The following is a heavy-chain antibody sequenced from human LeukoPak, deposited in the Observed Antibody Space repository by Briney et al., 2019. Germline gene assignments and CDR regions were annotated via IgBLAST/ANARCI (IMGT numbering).Heavy chain of an antibody. CDR1: GFTFSTYA. CDR3: ARGLNQLLSPFDY. D-gene: IGHD2-2*01. CDR2: ISTAGYT. J-gene: IGHJ4*02. V-gene: IGHV3-13*04. Sequence: GGSLRLSCAASGFTFSTYAMHWVRQATGKGLEWVSSISTAGYTYYPDPVKGRFTISREDAKHSFYLQMDSLRAADTAVYYCARGLNQLLSPFDYWGQGTLVTVSS.